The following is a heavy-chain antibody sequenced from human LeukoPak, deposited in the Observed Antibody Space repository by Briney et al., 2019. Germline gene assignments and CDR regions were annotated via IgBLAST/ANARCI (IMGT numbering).Heavy chain of an antibody. CDR2: IYHSGST. V-gene: IGHV4-30-2*01. D-gene: IGHD5-18*01. Sequence: TSETLSLTRAVSGGSINSGGYSWSWIRQPPGKGLEWMGYIYHSGSTYYNPSLKSRVTMSVDRSKNHFSLKLNSVTAADTAVYYCARGYGTFDFWGQGILVTVSS. CDR1: GGSINSGGYS. J-gene: IGHJ4*02. CDR3: ARGYGTFDF.